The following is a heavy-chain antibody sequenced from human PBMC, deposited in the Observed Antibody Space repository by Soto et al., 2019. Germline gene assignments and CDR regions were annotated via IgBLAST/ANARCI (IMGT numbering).Heavy chain of an antibody. D-gene: IGHD6-19*01. CDR2: VSHDGRNT. J-gene: IGHJ4*02. V-gene: IGHV3-30*18. CDR3: AKGGRQWLVTSDFNY. Sequence: VQLVESGGGVVQPGRSLRLSCAASGFTFSDYAMHWVRQAPGKGLEWVAVVSHDGRNTHYADSVKGRFTISRDSSKNTVSLEMTSLRAEDTEGYYCAKGGRQWLVTSDFNYWGQGALVTVSS. CDR1: GFTFSDYA.